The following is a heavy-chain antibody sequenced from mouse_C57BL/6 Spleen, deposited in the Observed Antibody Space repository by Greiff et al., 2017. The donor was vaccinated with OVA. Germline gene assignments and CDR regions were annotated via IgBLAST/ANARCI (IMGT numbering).Heavy chain of an antibody. V-gene: IGHV10-1*01. J-gene: IGHJ2*01. D-gene: IGHD2-4*01. CDR1: GFSFNTYA. CDR3: VSDYDYDQYYFDY. CDR2: IRSKSNNYAT. Sequence: EVQRVESGGGLVQPKGSLTLSCAASGFSFNTYAMNWVRQAPGTGLEWVARIRSKSNNYATYYADSVKDRFTISRDDSESMLYLQMNNLKTEDTAMYYCVSDYDYDQYYFDYWGQGTTLTVSS.